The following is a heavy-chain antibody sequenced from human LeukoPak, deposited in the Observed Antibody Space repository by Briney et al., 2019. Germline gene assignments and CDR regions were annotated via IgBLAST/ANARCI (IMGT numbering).Heavy chain of an antibody. J-gene: IGHJ6*03. Sequence: PSETLSLTCAVYGGSFSGYYWSWIRQPPGKGLEWIGEINHSGSTNYNPSLKSRVTISVDTSTNQFSLKLSSVSAAATAVYYCARLGYWSSTSCLNYYYYMDVWGKGTTVTVSS. D-gene: IGHD2-2*01. CDR3: ARLGYWSSTSCLNYYYYMDV. CDR1: GGSFSGYY. V-gene: IGHV4-34*01. CDR2: INHSGST.